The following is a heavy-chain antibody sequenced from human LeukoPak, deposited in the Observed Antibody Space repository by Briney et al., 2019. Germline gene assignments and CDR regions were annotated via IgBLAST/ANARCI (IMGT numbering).Heavy chain of an antibody. V-gene: IGHV3-30*03. CDR3: ARKENILTGYYDH. D-gene: IGHD3-9*01. J-gene: IGHJ5*02. Sequence: GRSLRLSCAASGFTFSSYGMHWVRQAPGKGLEWVAVISYDGSNKYYADSVKGRFTISRDNSENTLYLQMNSLRAEDTAVYYCARKENILTGYYDHWGQGTLVTVSS. CDR2: ISYDGSNK. CDR1: GFTFSSYG.